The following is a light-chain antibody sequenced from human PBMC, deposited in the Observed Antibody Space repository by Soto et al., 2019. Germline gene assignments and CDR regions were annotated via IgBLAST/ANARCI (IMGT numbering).Light chain of an antibody. J-gene: IGLJ3*02. CDR3: SSYAGSNNLV. Sequence: QSALTQPPSASGSPGQSVTISCTGTSSDVGGYNYVSWYQQHPGKAPKLMIYEVSKRPSGVPDRFSGSKSGNTASLTVSGLQAEEEADYYCSSYAGSNNLVFGGGTKLDRP. V-gene: IGLV2-8*01. CDR1: SSDVGGYNY. CDR2: EVS.